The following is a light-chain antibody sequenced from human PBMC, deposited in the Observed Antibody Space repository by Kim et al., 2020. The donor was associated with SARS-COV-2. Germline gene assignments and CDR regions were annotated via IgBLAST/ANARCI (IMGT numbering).Light chain of an antibody. Sequence: QSALTQPPSVSGSPGQSVTISCTGTSNDVGYYNRVSWYQQAPGTAPKLMIYEVSNRPSGVPDRFSGSKSGNTASLTISGLQAEDEADYYCSSYTSSSTFDFGTGTKVTVL. J-gene: IGLJ1*01. CDR2: EVS. CDR3: SSYTSSSTFD. CDR1: SNDVGYYNR. V-gene: IGLV2-18*02.